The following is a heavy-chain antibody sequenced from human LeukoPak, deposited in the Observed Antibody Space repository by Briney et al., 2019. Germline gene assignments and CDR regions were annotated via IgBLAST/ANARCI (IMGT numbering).Heavy chain of an antibody. CDR2: ISADGSTT. J-gene: IGHJ4*02. CDR1: GFTFSSYA. D-gene: IGHD3-3*01. CDR3: ARQQPYDFWSGDSNYYFDY. V-gene: IGHV3-74*01. Sequence: PGGSLRLSCAASGFTFSSYAMHWVRQVPGKGLMWVSRISADGSTTGDADSVKGRFTISRDNAKNTLYLQMNSLRAEDTAVYYCARQQPYDFWSGDSNYYFDYWGQGTLVTVSS.